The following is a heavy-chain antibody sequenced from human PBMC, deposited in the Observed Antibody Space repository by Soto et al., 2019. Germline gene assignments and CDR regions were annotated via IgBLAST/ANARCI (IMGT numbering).Heavy chain of an antibody. D-gene: IGHD1-26*01. J-gene: IGHJ6*02. V-gene: IGHV4-39*01. Sequence: SETLSLTCTVAGSSISSSSYYWGWSRQPPGKGLEWIGSIYYSGSTYYNPSLKSRVTISVDTSKNQFSLKLSSVTAADTAVYDCAIPVGALYGMDVWGQGTTVTVSS. CDR1: GSSISSSSYY. CDR3: AIPVGALYGMDV. CDR2: IYYSGST.